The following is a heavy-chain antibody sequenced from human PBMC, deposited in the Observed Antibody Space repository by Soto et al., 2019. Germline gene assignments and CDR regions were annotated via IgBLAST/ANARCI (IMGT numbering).Heavy chain of an antibody. J-gene: IGHJ4*02. D-gene: IGHD4-17*01. CDR2: ISGSGGST. Sequence: EVQLLESGGGLVQPGGSLRLSCAASGFTFSSYAMSWVRQAPGKGLEWVSAISGSGGSTYYADSVKGRFTISRDNSKNTLYLQMNSVRAEDTAVYYCANLELGDYGDYNYYFDYWGQGTLVTVSS. CDR3: ANLELGDYGDYNYYFDY. CDR1: GFTFSSYA. V-gene: IGHV3-23*01.